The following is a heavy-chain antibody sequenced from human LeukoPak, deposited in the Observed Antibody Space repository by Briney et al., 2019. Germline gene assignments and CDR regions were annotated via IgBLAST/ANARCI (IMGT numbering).Heavy chain of an antibody. CDR2: IWYDGSNK. CDR3: ARHSSRGLEEYFQH. Sequence: GRSLRLSCAASGFTFSSYGMHWVRQAPGKGLEWVAVIWYDGSNKYYADSVKGRFTISRDNSKNTLYLQMNSLRAEDTAVYYCARHSSRGLEEYFQHWGQGTLVTVSS. CDR1: GFTFSSYG. J-gene: IGHJ1*01. V-gene: IGHV3-33*01. D-gene: IGHD1-26*01.